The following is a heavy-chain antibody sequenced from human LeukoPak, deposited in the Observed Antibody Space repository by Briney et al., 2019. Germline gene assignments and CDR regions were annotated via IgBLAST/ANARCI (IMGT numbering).Heavy chain of an antibody. Sequence: GGSLRLSCAASGFTFSTYYMNWVRQAPGKGLEWVSFITGSSSYIYYTDSVKGRFTISRDNAKNSLFLQMNSLRDEDTAVYYCARGFSSSPYFDYWGQGTLVTISS. CDR3: ARGFSSSPYFDY. J-gene: IGHJ4*02. V-gene: IGHV3-21*01. D-gene: IGHD6-6*01. CDR1: GFTFSTYY. CDR2: ITGSSSYI.